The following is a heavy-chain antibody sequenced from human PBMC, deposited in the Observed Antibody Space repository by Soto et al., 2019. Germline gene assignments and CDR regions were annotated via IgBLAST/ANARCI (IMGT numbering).Heavy chain of an antibody. CDR2: IYYSGST. V-gene: IGHV4-31*03. Sequence: TLSLTCTVSGGSISSGGYYWSWILQHPGKGLEWIGYIYYSGSTYYNPSLKSRVTISVDTSKNQFSLKLSSVTAADTAVYYCARALQTAIGFKYYYYGMDVWGQGTTVTVSS. CDR1: GGSISSGGYY. J-gene: IGHJ6*02. CDR3: ARALQTAIGFKYYYYGMDV. D-gene: IGHD2-21*02.